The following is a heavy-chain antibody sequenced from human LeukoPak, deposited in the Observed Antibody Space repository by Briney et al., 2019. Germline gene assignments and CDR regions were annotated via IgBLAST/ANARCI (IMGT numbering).Heavy chain of an antibody. CDR3: AIIRLGELSFDY. D-gene: IGHD3-16*02. CDR2: IYYSGST. V-gene: IGHV4-59*01. J-gene: IGHJ4*02. CDR1: GGSISSYY. Sequence: SETLSLTCTVSGGSISSYYWSWIRQPPGKGLEWIGYIYYSGSTNYNPSLKSRVTISVDTSKNQFSLKLSSVTAADTAVYCCAIIRLGELSFDYWGQGTLVTVSS.